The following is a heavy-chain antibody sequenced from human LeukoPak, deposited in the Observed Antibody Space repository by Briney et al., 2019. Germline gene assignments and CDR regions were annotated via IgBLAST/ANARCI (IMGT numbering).Heavy chain of an antibody. Sequence: SETLSLTCSVSGGSVTSGSYYWSWIRQPPGKGLEWIGSISTSGSTNYNPSLKSRVTMSLDTSKNQFCLKRNSLTGADTAVYYCARGAALAIDYWGQGALVTVSS. CDR3: ARGAALAIDY. CDR1: GGSVTSGSYY. CDR2: ISTSGST. J-gene: IGHJ4*02. V-gene: IGHV4-61*01. D-gene: IGHD2-15*01.